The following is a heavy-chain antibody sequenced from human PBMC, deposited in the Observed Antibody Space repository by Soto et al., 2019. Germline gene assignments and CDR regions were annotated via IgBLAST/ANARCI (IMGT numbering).Heavy chain of an antibody. CDR1: GGSFSCGGYY. Sequence: SETLSLTCTVSGGSFSCGGYYWSWIRQHPGKGLEWMGYISYSGSTKYKPSLQSRITISVDTSKNQFSLRLTSVTAADTAIYFCARTSIFGVVLNAFDIWGQGTLVTVSS. CDR2: ISYSGST. D-gene: IGHD3-3*01. CDR3: ARTSIFGVVLNAFDI. J-gene: IGHJ3*02. V-gene: IGHV4-31*03.